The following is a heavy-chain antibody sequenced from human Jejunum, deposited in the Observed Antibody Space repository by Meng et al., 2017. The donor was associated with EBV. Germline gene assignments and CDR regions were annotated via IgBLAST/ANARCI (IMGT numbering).Heavy chain of an antibody. J-gene: IGHJ4*02. D-gene: IGHD4-17*01. V-gene: IGHV1-69*15. CDR3: ARAGGDYEDY. CDR2: TVPIFGTT. Sequence: QEPLVQSGAEVKKPGSSVKVSCKASGDRFGTYSVSWVRQAPGQGLEWMGNTVPIFGTTSYAQKFQGRVTITADESTRTAFMELRNLRSEDSAMYYCARAGGDYEDYWGQGTLVTVSS. CDR1: GDRFGTYS.